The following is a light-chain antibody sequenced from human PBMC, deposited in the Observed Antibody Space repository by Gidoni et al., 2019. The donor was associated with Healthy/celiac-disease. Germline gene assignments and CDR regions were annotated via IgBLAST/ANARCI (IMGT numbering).Light chain of an antibody. CDR3: MQALQTPQVT. J-gene: IGKJ5*01. Sequence: DLLMTQSPLSLPVTPGEPASISCRSSPSLLHSNGYNYLDWYLQKPGQSPQLLIYLGSNRASGVPDRFSGSGSGTDFTLKISRVEAEDVGVYYCMQALQTPQVTFGQGTRLEIK. CDR2: LGS. CDR1: PSLLHSNGYNY. V-gene: IGKV2-28*01.